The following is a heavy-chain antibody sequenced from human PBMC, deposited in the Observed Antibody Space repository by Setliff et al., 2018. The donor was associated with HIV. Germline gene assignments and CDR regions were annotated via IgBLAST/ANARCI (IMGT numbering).Heavy chain of an antibody. CDR1: GGSFSASY. J-gene: IGHJ4*02. CDR3: AKGPRGLGLRYYFDY. Sequence: PSETLSLTCAVYGGSFSASYWSWIRQAPGKGLEWIGEINHSGITHFNPSLDTRVTMFADTSKNQFSLRLSPVTAADTAIYYCAKGPRGLGLRYYFDYWAQGSQVTVSS. CDR2: INHSGIT. V-gene: IGHV4-34*01. D-gene: IGHD3-10*01.